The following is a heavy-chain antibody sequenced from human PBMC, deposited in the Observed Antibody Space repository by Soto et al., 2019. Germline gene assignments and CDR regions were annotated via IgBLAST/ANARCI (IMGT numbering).Heavy chain of an antibody. V-gene: IGHV1-18*01. J-gene: IGHJ6*03. CDR3: ARVPIAVAGGYYYYYMDV. Sequence: ASVKVSCKASGYTFTSYGISWVRQAPGQGLEWMGWISAYNGNTNYAQKLQGRVTMTTDTSTSTAYMELRSLRSDDTAVYYCARVPIAVAGGYYYYYMDVWGKGTTVTVSS. D-gene: IGHD6-19*01. CDR2: ISAYNGNT. CDR1: GYTFTSYG.